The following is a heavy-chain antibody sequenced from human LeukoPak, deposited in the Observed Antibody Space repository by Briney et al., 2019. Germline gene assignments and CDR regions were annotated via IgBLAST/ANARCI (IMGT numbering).Heavy chain of an antibody. CDR2: INAYNGNT. J-gene: IGHJ4*02. CDR3: ARGEKPYDY. D-gene: IGHD1-26*01. V-gene: IGHV1-18*01. CDR1: GYTFTYCV. Sequence: ASVKVSCKTSGYTFTYCVISWVRQAPGQGLEWMGWINAYNGNTNDAQKFQGRVTMTTDTSTSTAYMELRSLRSDDTAVYYCARGEKPYDYWSQGTLVSVSS.